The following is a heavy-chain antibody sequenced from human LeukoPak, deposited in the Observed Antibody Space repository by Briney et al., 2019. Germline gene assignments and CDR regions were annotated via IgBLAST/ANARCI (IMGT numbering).Heavy chain of an antibody. CDR2: ISTNSDIR. CDR1: GYTFTNYG. D-gene: IGHD1-26*01. Sequence: ASVKVSCKASGYTFTNYGISWVRQAPGQGLEWMGWISTNSDIRTYAQTLQGRFTMTTDTATTTAYMELNNLTFDDTAVYYCARDWDAMNNCFYPWGQGTPVTVSS. V-gene: IGHV1-18*01. CDR3: ARDWDAMNNCFYP. J-gene: IGHJ5*02.